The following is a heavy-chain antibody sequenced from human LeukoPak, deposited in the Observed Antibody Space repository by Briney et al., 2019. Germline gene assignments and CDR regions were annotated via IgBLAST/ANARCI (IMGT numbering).Heavy chain of an antibody. Sequence: PGGSLRLSCAASGFTFSTYWMSWVRQAPGKGLEWVANIKQDGSEQFYVDPVKGRFTISRDNAKNSLYLQMNNLRGEDTAVYYCARGRKVPAAMGNWFDPWGQGTLVTVSS. D-gene: IGHD2-2*01. CDR3: ARGRKVPAAMGNWFDP. J-gene: IGHJ5*02. CDR2: IKQDGSEQ. V-gene: IGHV3-7*01. CDR1: GFTFSTYW.